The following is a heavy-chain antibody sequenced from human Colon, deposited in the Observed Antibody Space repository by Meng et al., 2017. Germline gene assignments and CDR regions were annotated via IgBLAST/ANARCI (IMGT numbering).Heavy chain of an antibody. Sequence: QVQLQVSGPGLVKPSGTRSLTCDVSGGSINSSDWWSWVRQPPGKGLEWIAEIFHSGSTNYKSSLKSRATISVDRSKNQFSLKLNSVTAADTAVYYCAAIFGLGPGYWGQGTLVTVSS. D-gene: IGHD3-3*01. CDR3: AAIFGLGPGY. V-gene: IGHV4-4*02. CDR1: GGSINSSDW. J-gene: IGHJ4*02. CDR2: IFHSGST.